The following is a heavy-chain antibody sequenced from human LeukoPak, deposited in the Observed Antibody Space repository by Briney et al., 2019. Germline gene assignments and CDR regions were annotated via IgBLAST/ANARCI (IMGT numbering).Heavy chain of an antibody. J-gene: IGHJ4*02. CDR2: IYYSGST. V-gene: IGHV4-39*07. Sequence: SETLSLTCTVSGGSISSSSYYWGWIRQPPGKGLEWIGSIYYSGSTYYNPSLKSRVTISVDTSKNQFFLKLGSVTAADTAVYYCARDVLLWFGELLISRHFDYWGQGTLVTVSS. D-gene: IGHD3-10*01. CDR3: ARDVLLWFGELLISRHFDY. CDR1: GGSISSSSYY.